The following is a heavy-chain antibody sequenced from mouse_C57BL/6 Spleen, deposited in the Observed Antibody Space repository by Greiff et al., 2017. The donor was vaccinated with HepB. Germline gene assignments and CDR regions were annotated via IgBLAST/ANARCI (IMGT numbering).Heavy chain of an antibody. D-gene: IGHD1-3*01. V-gene: IGHV1-50*01. J-gene: IGHJ1*03. CDR3: ARIKGDFDV. Sequence: QVQLQQPGAELVKPGASVKLSCKASGYTFTSYWMQWVKQRPGQGLEWIGEIDPSDSYTNYNQKFKGKATLTVDTSSSTAYMQLISLTSEDSAVYYCARIKGDFDVWGTGTTVTVSS. CDR2: IDPSDSYT. CDR1: GYTFTSYW.